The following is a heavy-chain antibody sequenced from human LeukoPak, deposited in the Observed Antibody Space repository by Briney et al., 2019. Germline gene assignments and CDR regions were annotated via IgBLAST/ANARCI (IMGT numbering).Heavy chain of an antibody. D-gene: IGHD3-3*01. CDR2: ISAYNGNT. V-gene: IGHV1-18*01. CDR3: ARDRLLDYDFWSGYYIRVGEAFDI. CDR1: GYTFTNYG. J-gene: IGHJ3*02. Sequence: ASVKVSCKASGYTFTNYGFGWVRQAPGQGLEWMGWISAYNGNTNYAQKLQGRVTMTTDTSTSTAYMELRSLRSDDTAVYYCARDRLLDYDFWSGYYIRVGEAFDIWGQGTMVTVSS.